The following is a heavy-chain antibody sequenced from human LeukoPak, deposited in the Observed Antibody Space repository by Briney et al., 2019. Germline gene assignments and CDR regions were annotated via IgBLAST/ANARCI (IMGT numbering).Heavy chain of an antibody. CDR1: GGSISSGDYY. J-gene: IGHJ6*02. CDR2: IYYSGST. D-gene: IGHD3-10*01. Sequence: NPSQTLSLTCTVSGGSISSGDYYWSWIRQPPGKGLEWIGYIYYSGSTYYNPSLKSRVTISVDTSKNQFSLKLSSVTAADTAVYYCARDRMVRGVINPSGYYYYGMDVWGQGTTVTVSS. CDR3: ARDRMVRGVINPSGYYYYGMDV. V-gene: IGHV4-30-4*01.